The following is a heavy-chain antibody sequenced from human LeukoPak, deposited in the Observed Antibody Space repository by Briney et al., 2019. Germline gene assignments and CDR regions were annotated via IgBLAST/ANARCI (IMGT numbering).Heavy chain of an antibody. J-gene: IGHJ3*02. V-gene: IGHV1-8*01. D-gene: IGHD3-22*01. CDR3: ARRYYYDSSGYYYVLGTIDAFDI. CDR1: GYTFTSYD. Sequence: GASVKVSCKASGYTFTSYDINWVRQATGQGLEWMGWINPNSGNTGYAQKFQGRVTMTRNTSISTAYMELSSLRSEDTAVYYCARRYYYDSSGYYYVLGTIDAFDIWGQGTMVTVSS. CDR2: INPNSGNT.